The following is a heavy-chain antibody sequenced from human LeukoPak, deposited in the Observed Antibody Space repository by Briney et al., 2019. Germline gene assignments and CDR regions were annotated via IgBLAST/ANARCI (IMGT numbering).Heavy chain of an antibody. Sequence: GGSLRLSCAASGFTFSSYGMHWVRQAPGKGLEWVAVISYDGSNKYYADSVKGRFTISRDNSKNTLYLQMNSLRSEDTAVYYCARASTMVTYYFDYWGQGTLVTVSS. CDR3: ARASTMVTYYFDY. CDR1: GFTFSSYG. CDR2: ISYDGSNK. D-gene: IGHD5-18*01. V-gene: IGHV3-30*03. J-gene: IGHJ4*02.